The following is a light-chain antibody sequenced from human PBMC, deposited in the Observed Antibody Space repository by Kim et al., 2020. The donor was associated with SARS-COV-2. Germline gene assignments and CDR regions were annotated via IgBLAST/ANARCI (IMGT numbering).Light chain of an antibody. Sequence: DIQMTQSPSSLSASVGDRVTITCRASQSISTYLNWYQQKPGKAPKVLIYAASSLQSGVPSRFSGSGSGTDFTLTISSLQPEDFATYYCQQSYRTPLTFGGGTKLEIK. V-gene: IGKV1-39*01. CDR3: QQSYRTPLT. CDR2: AAS. CDR1: QSISTY. J-gene: IGKJ4*01.